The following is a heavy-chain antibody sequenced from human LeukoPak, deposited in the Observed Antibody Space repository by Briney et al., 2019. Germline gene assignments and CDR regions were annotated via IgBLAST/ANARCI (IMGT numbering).Heavy chain of an antibody. D-gene: IGHD2-2*03. Sequence: PGGSLRLSCTASGITVSSNDMCWVRQAPGKGLEWISLIYSGGRTDYADSVKGRFTISRDNAKNSLYLQMNSLRAEDTGVYYCAKDRIGYCSSASCPYDYWGQGTLVTVSS. CDR1: GITVSSND. CDR2: IYSGGRT. J-gene: IGHJ4*02. CDR3: AKDRIGYCSSASCPYDY. V-gene: IGHV3-53*01.